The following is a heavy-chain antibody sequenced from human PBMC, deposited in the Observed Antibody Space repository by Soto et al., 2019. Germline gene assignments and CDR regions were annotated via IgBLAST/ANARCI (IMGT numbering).Heavy chain of an antibody. J-gene: IGHJ5*02. CDR3: ARVGGINWFDP. V-gene: IGHV4-31*03. CDR1: GGSISSGGYY. D-gene: IGHD3-16*01. Sequence: QVQLQESGPGLVKPSQTLSLTCTVSGGSISSGGYYWSWIRQHPGKGLEWIEYIYYSGSTYYNPSLKXRXTXSVXTSKNQFSLKLSSVTAADTAVYYCARVGGINWFDPWGQGTLVTVSS. CDR2: IYYSGST.